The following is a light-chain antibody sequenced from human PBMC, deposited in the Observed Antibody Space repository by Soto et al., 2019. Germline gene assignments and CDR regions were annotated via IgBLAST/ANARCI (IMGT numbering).Light chain of an antibody. J-gene: IGLJ3*02. Sequence: QSAVTQEPSLTVSPGGTVTLTCASSTGSVTSVSYASWFQQKPGQPPRSLIYSTTNKHSWTPARFSGSLLGGKAVLTLSGVQPEDEAEYYCLLYYGGAQVWVFGGGTKVTVL. CDR2: STT. CDR3: LLYYGGAQVWV. V-gene: IGLV7-43*01. CDR1: TGSVTSVSY.